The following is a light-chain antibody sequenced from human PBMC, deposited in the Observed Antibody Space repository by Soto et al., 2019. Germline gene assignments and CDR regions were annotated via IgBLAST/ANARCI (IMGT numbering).Light chain of an antibody. J-gene: IGKJ1*01. Sequence: MVMTQSPATLSVSPGERATLSCRASQSISSNLAWYQQKPGQAPRLLIYGASTRATGIPDRFSGSGSGTDFTLTISRLEPEDFAVYYCQQYGSSRTFGQGTKV. CDR2: GAS. CDR3: QQYGSSRT. CDR1: QSISSN. V-gene: IGKV3-20*01.